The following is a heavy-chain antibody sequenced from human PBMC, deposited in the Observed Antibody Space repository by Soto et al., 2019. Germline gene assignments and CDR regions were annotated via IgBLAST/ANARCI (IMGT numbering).Heavy chain of an antibody. CDR3: ANGPVVGANYKYYDMDV. J-gene: IGHJ6*02. CDR1: GFTFSSYW. V-gene: IGHV3-7*01. CDR2: IKQDGSEK. Sequence: HPGGSLRLSCAASGFTFSSYWMSWVRQAPGKGLEWVANIKQDGSEKYYVDSVKGRFTISRDNAKNSLYLQMNSLRAEDTAVYYCANGPVVGANYKYYDMDVWGRGTTVTVSS. D-gene: IGHD1-26*01.